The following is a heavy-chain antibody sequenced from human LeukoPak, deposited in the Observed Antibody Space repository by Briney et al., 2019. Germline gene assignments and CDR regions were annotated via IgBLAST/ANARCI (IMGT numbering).Heavy chain of an antibody. J-gene: IGHJ5*02. CDR3: ARVSEAVPYFKGFDP. V-gene: IGHV1-2*02. Sequence: ASVKVSCKASGYTFTGYYIHWVRQAPGQGLEWMGWINPNSGGTIYAQKFQGRVTMTTDTSTSTAYMELRSLRSDDTAVYYCARVSEAVPYFKGFDPWGQGTLVTVSS. CDR1: GYTFTGYY. CDR2: INPNSGGT. D-gene: IGHD2/OR15-2a*01.